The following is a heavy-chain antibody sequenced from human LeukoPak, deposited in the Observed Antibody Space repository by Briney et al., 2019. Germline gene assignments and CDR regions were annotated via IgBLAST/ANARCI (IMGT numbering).Heavy chain of an antibody. CDR1: GFTFSSYS. CDR3: ARSTVTLSGDYYGMDV. D-gene: IGHD4-17*01. Sequence: GGSLRLSCAASGFTFSSYSMNWVRQAPGKGLEWVSSISSSSSYIYYADSVKGRFTISRDNAKNSLYLQMNSLRAEDTAVYYCARSTVTLSGDYYGMDVWGQGTTVTVSS. J-gene: IGHJ6*02. CDR2: ISSSSSYI. V-gene: IGHV3-21*01.